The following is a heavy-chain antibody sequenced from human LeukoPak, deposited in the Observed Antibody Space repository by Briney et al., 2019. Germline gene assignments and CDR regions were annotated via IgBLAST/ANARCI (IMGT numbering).Heavy chain of an antibody. J-gene: IGHJ6*03. Sequence: GRSLRLSCAASGFTFSSYGMHWVRQAPGKGLEWVAVIWYDGRNKYYADSVKGRFTISRDNSKNTLYLQMNRLRAEDTAVYYCAKDGQLLTGMVGYYYYYMDVWGKGTTVTVSS. CDR3: AKDGQLLTGMVGYYYYYMDV. D-gene: IGHD2-2*01. CDR2: IWYDGRNK. V-gene: IGHV3-33*06. CDR1: GFTFSSYG.